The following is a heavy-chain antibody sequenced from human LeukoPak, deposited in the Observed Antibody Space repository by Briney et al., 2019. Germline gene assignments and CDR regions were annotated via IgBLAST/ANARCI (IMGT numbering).Heavy chain of an antibody. CDR3: ARGSYDSSDFEYFHH. CDR2: INPNSGGT. Sequence: EASVKVSCKASGYTFTGNYMHWVRQAPGQGLEWMGWINPNSGGTNYAQKFQGRVTMTRDTSIGTAYMELNRLGSDDTAVYYCARGSYDSSDFEYFHHWGQGTLVTVSS. CDR1: GYTFTGNY. J-gene: IGHJ1*01. D-gene: IGHD3-22*01. V-gene: IGHV1-2*02.